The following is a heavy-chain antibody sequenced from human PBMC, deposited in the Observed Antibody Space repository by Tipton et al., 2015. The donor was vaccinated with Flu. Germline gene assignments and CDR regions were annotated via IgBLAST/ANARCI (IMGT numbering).Heavy chain of an antibody. CDR1: GDSIGYPYF. J-gene: IGHJ5*02. V-gene: IGHV4-38-2*01. CDR2: ISRSGSI. CDR3: ARRDYSNYVSDPKNWFDH. D-gene: IGHD4-11*01. Sequence: TLSLTCAVSGDSIGYPYFWGWIRQPPGKGLEWIASISRSGSIDNNPSLKSRVTLSVDRSKNQFSLKMRSVTAADMAVYYCARRDYSNYVSDPKNWFDHWGEEILVTVP.